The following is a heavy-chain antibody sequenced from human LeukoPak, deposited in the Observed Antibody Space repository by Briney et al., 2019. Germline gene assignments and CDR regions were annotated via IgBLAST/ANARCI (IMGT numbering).Heavy chain of an antibody. CDR1: GGSISSSNW. D-gene: IGHD3-10*01. Sequence: SGTLSLTCAVSGGSISSSNWWSWVRQPPGKGLEWIGEIYHSGSTNYNPSLKSRVTISVDKSKNQFSLKLSSVTAADTAVYYCARGPAYYYGSGSYELGYWGQGTLVTVSS. CDR2: IYHSGST. J-gene: IGHJ4*02. CDR3: ARGPAYYYGSGSYELGY. V-gene: IGHV4-4*02.